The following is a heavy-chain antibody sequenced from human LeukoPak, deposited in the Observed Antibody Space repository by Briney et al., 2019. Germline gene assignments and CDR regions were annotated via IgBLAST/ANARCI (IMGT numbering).Heavy chain of an antibody. CDR2: ISAYNGNT. J-gene: IGHJ4*02. CDR1: GYTFTSYG. CDR3: ARDHYYTSGSPSFDY. Sequence: ASVKVSCKASGYTFTSYGVSWVRQAPGQGLEWMGWISAYNGNTNYAQKLQGRVTMTTYTSTITAYMELRSLRSDDTAVYYCARDHYYTSGSPSFDYWGQGTLVTVSS. D-gene: IGHD3-10*01. V-gene: IGHV1-18*01.